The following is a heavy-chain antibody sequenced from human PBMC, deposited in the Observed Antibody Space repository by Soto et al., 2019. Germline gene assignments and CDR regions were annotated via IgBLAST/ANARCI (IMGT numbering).Heavy chain of an antibody. CDR1: GFTFSSYG. CDR3: ANGGKPSRLAAAWREIDAFDI. D-gene: IGHD6-13*01. V-gene: IGHV3-30*18. J-gene: IGHJ3*02. CDR2: ISYDGSNK. Sequence: QVQLVESGGGVVQPGRSLRLSCAASGFTFSSYGMHWVRQAPGKGLEWVAVISYDGSNKYYADSVKGRFTIFRDNSKNTLYLQMNSLRAEDTTVYYCANGGKPSRLAAAWREIDAFDIWGQGTMVTVSS.